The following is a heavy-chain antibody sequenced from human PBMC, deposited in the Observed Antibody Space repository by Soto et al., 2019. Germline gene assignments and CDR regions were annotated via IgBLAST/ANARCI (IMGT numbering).Heavy chain of an antibody. CDR3: ASIAVAGTQGYYYGMDV. D-gene: IGHD6-19*01. CDR1: GYTFTSYA. Sequence: ASVKVSWKASGYTFTSYAMHWVRQAPGQRLEWMGWINAGNGNTKYSQKFQGRVTITRDTSASTAYMELSSLRSEDTAVYYCASIAVAGTQGYYYGMDVWGQGTTVTVSS. CDR2: INAGNGNT. V-gene: IGHV1-3*01. J-gene: IGHJ6*02.